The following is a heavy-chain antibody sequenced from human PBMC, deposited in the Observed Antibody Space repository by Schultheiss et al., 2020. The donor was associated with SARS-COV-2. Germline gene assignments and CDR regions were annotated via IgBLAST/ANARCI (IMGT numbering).Heavy chain of an antibody. J-gene: IGHJ4*02. D-gene: IGHD5-24*01. Sequence: SETLSLTCTVSGGSISSYYWSWIRQPPGKGLEWIGEINHSGSTNYNPSLKSRVTISVDTSKNQFSLKLSSVTAADTAVYYCARDERRDGYNSSGYWGQGTLVTVSS. CDR3: ARDERRDGYNSSGY. V-gene: IGHV4-4*08. CDR2: INHSGST. CDR1: GGSISSYY.